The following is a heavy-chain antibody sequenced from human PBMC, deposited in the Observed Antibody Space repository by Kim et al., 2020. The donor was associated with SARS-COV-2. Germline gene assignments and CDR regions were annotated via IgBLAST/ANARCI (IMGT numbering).Heavy chain of an antibody. V-gene: IGHV3-23*01. CDR3: AKDIVVVVADSGYFDL. D-gene: IGHD2-15*01. CDR2: ISGSGGST. CDR1: GFTFSSYA. Sequence: GGSLRLSCAASGFTFSSYAMSWVRQAPGKGLEWVSAISGSGGSTYYADSVKGRFTISRDNSKNTLYLQMNSLRAEDTAVYYCAKDIVVVVADSGYFDLWGRGTLVTVS. J-gene: IGHJ2*01.